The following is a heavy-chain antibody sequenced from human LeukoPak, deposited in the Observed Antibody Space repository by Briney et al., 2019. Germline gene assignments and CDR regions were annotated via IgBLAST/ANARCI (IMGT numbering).Heavy chain of an antibody. CDR3: ARGWFDP. Sequence: SQTLSLTRTVSGGSISSGSHYWSWIRQPAGKGLGWIGRIHSSGTTNYNPSLKSRVTISVDTSKNQFSLKLYSVTAADTAVYYCARGWFDPWGQGTLVTVSS. CDR1: GGSISSGSHY. V-gene: IGHV4-61*02. J-gene: IGHJ5*02. CDR2: IHSSGTT.